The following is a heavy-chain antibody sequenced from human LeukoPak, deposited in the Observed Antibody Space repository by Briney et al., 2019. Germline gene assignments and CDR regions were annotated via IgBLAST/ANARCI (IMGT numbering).Heavy chain of an antibody. V-gene: IGHV3-30-3*01. D-gene: IGHD2-15*01. CDR3: ANFGYCSDSTFYGVD. CDR1: GFTFSDYA. J-gene: IGHJ4*02. Sequence: GSLRLPCAASGFTFSDYAMHWVRQAPGKGLEWVAVISKDGSDKYYPGSVRGRFTISRDNSKNTIYLQMDSLRPEDTAMYYCANFGYCSDSTFYGVDWGQGTLVTVSS. CDR2: ISKDGSDK.